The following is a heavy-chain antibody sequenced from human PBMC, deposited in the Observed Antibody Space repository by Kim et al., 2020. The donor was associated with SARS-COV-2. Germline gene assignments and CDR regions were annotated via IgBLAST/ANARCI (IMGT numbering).Heavy chain of an antibody. D-gene: IGHD3-10*01. J-gene: IGHJ6*02. Sequence: GGSLRLSCVDSGFSFGDAGMSWVRQAPGKGLEWVGRIKRETDGGTTEYAAPVKGRFTISRDDAKKTLYLQMNSLRTEDTAVYYCMTEPASLGELLLYGIDVWGQGTTVTVSS. CDR2: IKRETDGGTT. CDR1: GFSFGDAG. CDR3: MTEPASLGELLLYGIDV. V-gene: IGHV3-15*01.